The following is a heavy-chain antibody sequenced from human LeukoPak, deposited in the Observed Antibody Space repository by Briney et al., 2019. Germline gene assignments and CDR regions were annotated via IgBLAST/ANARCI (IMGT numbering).Heavy chain of an antibody. CDR3: ATLGGYDSSGYYDY. CDR2: INHSGST. CDR1: GGSFSGYY. D-gene: IGHD3-22*01. Sequence: PSETLSLTCAVYGGSFSGYYWSWIRQPPGKGLEWIGEINHSGSTNYNPSLKSRVTISVDTSKNQFSLKLSSVTAADTGVYYCATLGGYDSSGYYDYWGQGTLVTVSS. V-gene: IGHV4-34*01. J-gene: IGHJ4*02.